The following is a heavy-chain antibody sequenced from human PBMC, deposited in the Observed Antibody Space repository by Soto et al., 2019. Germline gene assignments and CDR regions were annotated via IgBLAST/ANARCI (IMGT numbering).Heavy chain of an antibody. J-gene: IGHJ6*04. CDR3: ARGGSSSDNGMDV. CDR2: ISSGSITI. Sequence: GGSLRLSCAASGFTFSSYSMNWVRQAPGKGLEWVSYISSGSITIYYADSVKGRFTISRDNAKNSLYLQMNSLRDEDTAVYYWARGGSSSDNGMDVWGKGTRVTVPS. V-gene: IGHV3-48*02. CDR1: GFTFSSYS. D-gene: IGHD6-6*01.